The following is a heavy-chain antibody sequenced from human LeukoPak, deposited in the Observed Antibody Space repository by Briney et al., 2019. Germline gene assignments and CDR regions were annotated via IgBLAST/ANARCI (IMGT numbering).Heavy chain of an antibody. D-gene: IGHD5-12*01. CDR1: AGSISSTSYY. V-gene: IGHV4-39*07. Sequence: SETLSLTCTVSAGSISSTSYYWGWIRQPPGKGLEWIGSIYFTENVYYNPSLKSRVTISIDTSKNQFSLRLSSVTAADTAVYYCARVVYSGYDFWGAMDVWGKGTTVIVSS. CDR3: ARVVYSGYDFWGAMDV. J-gene: IGHJ6*03. CDR2: IYFTENV.